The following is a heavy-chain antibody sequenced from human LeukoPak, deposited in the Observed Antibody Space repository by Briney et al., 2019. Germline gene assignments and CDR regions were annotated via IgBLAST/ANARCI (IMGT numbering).Heavy chain of an antibody. D-gene: IGHD2-21*02. CDR3: ARVAHIVVVTGGFDP. Sequence: SVKVSCKASGGTFSSYAISWVRQAPGQGLEWMGGIIPIFGTANYAQKFQGRDTITADESTSTAYMELSSLRSEDTAVYYCARVAHIVVVTGGFDPWGQGTLVTVSS. CDR1: GGTFSSYA. V-gene: IGHV1-69*13. J-gene: IGHJ5*02. CDR2: IIPIFGTA.